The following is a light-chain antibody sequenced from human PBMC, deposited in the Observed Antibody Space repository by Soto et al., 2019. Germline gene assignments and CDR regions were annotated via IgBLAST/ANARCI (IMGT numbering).Light chain of an antibody. CDR3: SAYSEIDKKV. Sequence: QSVLTQPASVSGSPGQSITISCGGTSSDVGAYIYVSWYQQFPGKAPKLILYEVNNRPSGVSNRFSGSKSDTTASLTISGLQPEDEADYYCSAYSEIDKKVFGNRTKVTV. CDR1: SSDVGAYIY. J-gene: IGLJ1*01. CDR2: EVN. V-gene: IGLV2-14*03.